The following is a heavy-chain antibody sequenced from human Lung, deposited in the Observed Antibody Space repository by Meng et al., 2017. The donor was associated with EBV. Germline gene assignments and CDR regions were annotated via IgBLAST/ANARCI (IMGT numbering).Heavy chain of an antibody. V-gene: IGHV3-74*01. CDR3: VRDMFGARDY. J-gene: IGHJ4*02. Sequence: VQPVGSGGGVVQPGESPRLSCVASGFTLSTYWVHWVRQAPGKGLVWVSRINSDGSTINYADSVEGRFTISRDNAKNTLYLQMNSLRVEDSAVYYCVRDMFGARDYWGQGTLVTVSS. CDR1: GFTLSTYW. CDR2: INSDGSTI. D-gene: IGHD3-10*02.